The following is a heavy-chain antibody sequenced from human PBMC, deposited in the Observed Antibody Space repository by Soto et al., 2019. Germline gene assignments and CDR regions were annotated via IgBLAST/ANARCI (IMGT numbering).Heavy chain of an antibody. J-gene: IGHJ6*02. D-gene: IGHD2-8*01. CDR2: IIPIFGTA. CDR1: GGTFSSYA. V-gene: IGHV1-69*13. Sequence: GASVKVSCKASGGTFSSYAISWVRQAPGQGLEWMGGIIPIFGTANYAQKFQGRVTITADESTSTAYMELSSLRSEDTAVYYCAKRPYSYCTNGVCSLYMDVWGQGTTVTVSS. CDR3: AKRPYSYCTNGVCSLYMDV.